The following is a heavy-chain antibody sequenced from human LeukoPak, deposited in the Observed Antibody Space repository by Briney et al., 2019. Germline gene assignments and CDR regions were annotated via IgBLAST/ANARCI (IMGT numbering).Heavy chain of an antibody. V-gene: IGHV4-59*01. CDR3: AREREYGFDY. CDR2: IYYSGST. CDR1: GGSISSYY. D-gene: IGHD4-17*01. Sequence: SETLSLTCTVSGGSISSYYWSWIRQPPGKGLEWIGYIYYSGSTNYNPSLKSRVTISVDTSKNQFSLKLSSVTAADTAVYYCAREREYGFDYWGQGTLVTVSS. J-gene: IGHJ4*02.